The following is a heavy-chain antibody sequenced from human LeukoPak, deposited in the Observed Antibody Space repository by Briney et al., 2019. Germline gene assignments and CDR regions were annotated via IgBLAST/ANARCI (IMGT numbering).Heavy chain of an antibody. J-gene: IGHJ4*02. V-gene: IGHV4-59*01. Sequence: SETLSLTCTVSGGSISSYYWSWIRQPPGKGLEWIGYIYYSGSTNYNPSLKSRVTISVDTSKNQFPLKLSSVTAADTAVYYCAREAAAAYFDYWGQGTLVTVSS. D-gene: IGHD6-25*01. CDR3: AREAAAAYFDY. CDR2: IYYSGST. CDR1: GGSISSYY.